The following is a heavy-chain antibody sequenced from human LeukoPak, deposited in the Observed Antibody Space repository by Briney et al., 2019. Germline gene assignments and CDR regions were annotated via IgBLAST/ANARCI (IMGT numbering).Heavy chain of an antibody. V-gene: IGHV4-59*11. J-gene: IGHJ4*02. CDR3: ARGYDSFDY. D-gene: IGHD1-1*01. CDR1: GGSISSHY. Sequence: SETLSLTCTVSGGSISSHYWSWIRQPPGKGLEWIGYTYYSGSTNYNPSLKSRVTISVDTSKNQFSLKLSSVTAADTAVYYCARGYDSFDYWGQGTLVTVSS. CDR2: TYYSGST.